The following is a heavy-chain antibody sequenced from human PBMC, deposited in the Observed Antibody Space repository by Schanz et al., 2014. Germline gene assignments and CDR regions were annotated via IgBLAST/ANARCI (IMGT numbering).Heavy chain of an antibody. CDR3: ARDSGSSSWCPSDY. CDR1: GFGFDDYA. CDR2: INWNGGST. V-gene: IGHV3-20*04. Sequence: EVQLVESGGGVVRPGGSLRLSCAASGFGFDDYAMSWVRQAPGKGLEWVSGINWNGGSTGYAYSVKGRFTISRDNAKNSLYLQMNSLRAEDTALYYCARDSGSSSWCPSDYWGQGTLXTVSS. D-gene: IGHD6-13*01. J-gene: IGHJ4*02.